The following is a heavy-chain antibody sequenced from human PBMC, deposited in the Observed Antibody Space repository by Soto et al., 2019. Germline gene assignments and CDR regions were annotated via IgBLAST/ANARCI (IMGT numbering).Heavy chain of an antibody. D-gene: IGHD3-3*01. CDR2: ISAYNGNT. V-gene: IGHV1-18*01. Sequence: GASVKVSCKASGYTFTSYGISWVRQAPGQGLEWMGWISAYNGNTNYAQKLQGRVTMTTDTSTSTAYMELRSLRSDDTAVYYCARVGTYYDFWSGYWITPARHDWLDPWGQGTLVTVYS. CDR1: GYTFTSYG. J-gene: IGHJ5*02. CDR3: ARVGTYYDFWSGYWITPARHDWLDP.